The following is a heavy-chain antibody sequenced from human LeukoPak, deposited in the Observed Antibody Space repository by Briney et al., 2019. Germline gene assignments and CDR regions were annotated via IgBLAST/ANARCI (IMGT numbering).Heavy chain of an antibody. J-gene: IGHJ4*02. CDR1: GYTFTSYY. Sequence: ASVKVSCMASGYTFTSYYMHWVRQAPGQGLEWMGIINPSGGSTTYAQKFQGRVTMTRDTSTSAVYMELSSLRSEDTAVFYCARGGSLAAAPHRYYFDYWGQGTPVTVSS. CDR3: ARGGSLAAAPHRYYFDY. D-gene: IGHD6-19*01. CDR2: INPSGGST. V-gene: IGHV1-46*01.